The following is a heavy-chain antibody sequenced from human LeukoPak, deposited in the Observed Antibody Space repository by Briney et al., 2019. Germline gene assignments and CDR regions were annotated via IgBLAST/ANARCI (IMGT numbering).Heavy chain of an antibody. V-gene: IGHV3-49*03. CDR3: SRAKGGPYYYYGMDV. D-gene: IGHD2-15*01. CDR2: IRSKASGGTT. J-gene: IGHJ6*02. Sequence: QPGGSLRLSCTASGFTFGDYAMSWFRQAPGKGLEWVGFIRSKASGGTTEYAVSVKGRFTISRDDSKSIASLQMDSLKTEDTAVYYCSRAKGGPYYYYGMDVWGQGTTVTVSS. CDR1: GFTFGDYA.